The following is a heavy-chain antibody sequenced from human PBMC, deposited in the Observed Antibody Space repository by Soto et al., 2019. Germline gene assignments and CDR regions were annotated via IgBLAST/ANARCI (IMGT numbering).Heavy chain of an antibody. V-gene: IGHV3-15*01. CDR1: GFTLSNAW. CDR3: XXNWNFDY. D-gene: IGHD3-3*01. CDR2: IKNKIEGGTT. J-gene: IGHJ4*02. Sequence: EVQLVESGGGLVKPGGSLRLSCAASGFTLSNAWVSWVRQAPGKGLEWVGRIKNKIEGGTTDYAVPVKGRFTISRDDSXXXXXXXXXXXXXXXXXXXXXXXNWNFDYWGQGTPVTVS.